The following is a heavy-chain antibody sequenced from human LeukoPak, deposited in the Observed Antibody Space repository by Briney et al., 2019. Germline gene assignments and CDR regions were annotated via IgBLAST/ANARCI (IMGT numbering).Heavy chain of an antibody. V-gene: IGHV3-9*01. CDR1: GFTFDDYA. D-gene: IGHD3-3*01. Sequence: GGSLRLSCAASGFTFDDYAMHWVRQAPGKGLEWVSGISWNSGSIGYADSVKGRFTISRDNAKNSLYLQMNSLRAEDTAVYYCAREGSVTIFGVVINYWYFDLWGRGTLVTVSS. CDR3: AREGSVTIFGVVINYWYFDL. CDR2: ISWNSGSI. J-gene: IGHJ2*01.